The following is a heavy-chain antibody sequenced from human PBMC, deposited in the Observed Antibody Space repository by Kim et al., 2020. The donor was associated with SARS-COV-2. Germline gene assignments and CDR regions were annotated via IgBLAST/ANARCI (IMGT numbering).Heavy chain of an antibody. CDR2: ISYDGSNK. CDR1: GFTFSSYA. CDR3: VRRPAVAGTRAEYFQH. J-gene: IGHJ1*01. Sequence: GGSLRLSCAASGFTFSSYAMHWVRQAPGKGLEWVAVISYDGSNKYYADSVKGRFTISRDNSKNTLYLQMNSLRAEDTAVYYCVRRPAVAGTRAEYFQHWGQGTLVTVSS. D-gene: IGHD6-19*01. V-gene: IGHV3-30*04.